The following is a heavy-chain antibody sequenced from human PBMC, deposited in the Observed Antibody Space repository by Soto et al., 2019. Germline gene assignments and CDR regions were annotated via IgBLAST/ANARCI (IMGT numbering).Heavy chain of an antibody. CDR1: GDSISSSSYY. CDR3: ARPLQLAVSGFDP. J-gene: IGHJ5*02. D-gene: IGHD3-3*02. Sequence: PSETLSLTCAVSGDSISSSSYYWAWIRQPPGKGLEWIGSIHYRANSYYSPSLKSRITISVDTSKNQISLRLSSVTAADTAVYYCARPLQLAVSGFDPWGQGTLVTVYS. V-gene: IGHV4-39*01. CDR2: IHYRANS.